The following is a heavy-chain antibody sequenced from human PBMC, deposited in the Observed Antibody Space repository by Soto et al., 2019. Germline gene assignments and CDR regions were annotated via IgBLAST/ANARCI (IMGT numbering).Heavy chain of an antibody. CDR3: AKGRSPSAWYPPYYYGMDV. V-gene: IGHV3-23*01. CDR2: ISASGGST. D-gene: IGHD6-19*01. CDR1: GFTFSSYA. Sequence: EVQLLESGGNLVQPGVSLRLSCAASGFTFSSYAMNWVRQAPGKGLEWVSSISASGGSTLYADSVKGRITISRDNSKNTLYLQLNSLRAEDTAVYFCAKGRSPSAWYPPYYYGMDVWGLGTTVTVSS. J-gene: IGHJ6*02.